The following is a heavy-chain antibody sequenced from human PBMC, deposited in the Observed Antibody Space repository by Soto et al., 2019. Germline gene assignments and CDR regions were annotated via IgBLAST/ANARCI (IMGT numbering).Heavy chain of an antibody. CDR2: INHSGST. CDR3: ARRKILGHYYYYYGMDV. D-gene: IGHD3-3*01. J-gene: IGHJ6*02. V-gene: IGHV4-34*01. CDR1: GGSFSGYY. Sequence: SETRSLTCAVYGGSFSGYYWSWIRQPPGKGLEWIGEINHSGSTNYNPSLKSRVTISVDTSKNQFSLKLSSVTAADTAVYYCARRKILGHYYYYYGMDVWGQGTTVTVSS.